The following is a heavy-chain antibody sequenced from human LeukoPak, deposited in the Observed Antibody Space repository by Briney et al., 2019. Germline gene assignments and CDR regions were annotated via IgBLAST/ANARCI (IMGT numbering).Heavy chain of an antibody. CDR1: GFTFTNFW. V-gene: IGHV3-30*18. CDR2: ISYDGSNK. Sequence: GGSLRLSCAASGFTFTNFWMNWLRQAPGKGLEWVAVISYDGSNKYYADSVKGRFTISRDNSKNTLYLQMNSLRAEDTAVYYCAKGLNYYDSSGLLDYWGQGTLVTVSS. CDR3: AKGLNYYDSSGLLDY. D-gene: IGHD3-22*01. J-gene: IGHJ4*02.